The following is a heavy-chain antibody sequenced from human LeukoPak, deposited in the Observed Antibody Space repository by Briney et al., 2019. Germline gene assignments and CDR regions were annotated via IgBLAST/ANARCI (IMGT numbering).Heavy chain of an antibody. CDR3: AKSRSGVSSCYNY. D-gene: IGHD2-15*01. V-gene: IGHV3-23*01. J-gene: IGHJ4*02. CDR1: GFIFSNYA. Sequence: GGSLRLSCAASGFIFSNYAMSWVRQAPGKGLEWVSAISGSDDNTYYADSVRGRFTISRDNSKNTLYLQVNSLRAEDTAIYFCAKSRSGVSSCYNYWGQGTLVTVSS. CDR2: ISGSDDNT.